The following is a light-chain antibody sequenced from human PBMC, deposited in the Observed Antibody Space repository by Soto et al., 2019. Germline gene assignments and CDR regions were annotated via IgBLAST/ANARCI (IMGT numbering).Light chain of an antibody. Sequence: QPVLTQSPSASASLGASVKFICTLSSGHSSYAIAWHQQQPEKGPRYLMKINSDGRHSKGDGIPDRFSGSSSGAERYLTISSLQSEDEADYYCQIWGTGIRVFGTGTKVTVL. J-gene: IGLJ1*01. CDR2: INSDGRH. V-gene: IGLV4-69*01. CDR1: SGHSSYA. CDR3: QIWGTGIRV.